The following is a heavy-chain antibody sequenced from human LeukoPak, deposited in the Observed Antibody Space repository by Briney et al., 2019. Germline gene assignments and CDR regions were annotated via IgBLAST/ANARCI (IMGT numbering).Heavy chain of an antibody. CDR1: GGSISSSSYY. J-gene: IGHJ5*02. V-gene: IGHV4-39*01. Sequence: TSETLSLTCTVSGGSISSSSYYWGWIRQPPGKGLEWIGSIYYSGSTYYNPSLKSRVTISVDTSKNQFSLKLSSVTAADTAVYYCARGEGLRYFDWLFDSNWFDPWGQGTLVTVSS. D-gene: IGHD3-9*01. CDR3: ARGEGLRYFDWLFDSNWFDP. CDR2: IYYSGST.